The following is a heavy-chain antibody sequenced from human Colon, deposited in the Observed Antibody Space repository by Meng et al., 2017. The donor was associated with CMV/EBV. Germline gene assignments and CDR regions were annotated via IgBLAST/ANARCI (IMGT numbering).Heavy chain of an antibody. D-gene: IGHD2/OR15-2a*01. V-gene: IGHV1-18*01. CDR2: ITAFNGNR. J-gene: IGHJ4*02. CDR3: ARGSYLGTFDF. Sequence: ASVTVSCKASGYTFTSSGISWVRQAPGQGLEWMGWITAFNGNRNYAERFQDRVTMTTDAATNTTQMELRSLRSDDTAMYYCARGSYLGTFDFWGQGTLVTVSS. CDR1: GYTFTSSG.